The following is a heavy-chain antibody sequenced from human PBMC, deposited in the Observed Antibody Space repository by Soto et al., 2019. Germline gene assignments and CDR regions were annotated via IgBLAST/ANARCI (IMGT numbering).Heavy chain of an antibody. CDR1: GFTFSIYG. D-gene: IGHD1-26*01. V-gene: IGHV3-30*18. J-gene: IGHJ4*02. Sequence: SGAASGFTFSIYGMHWVRQAPGKGLEWVAVISYDGSNKYYADSVKGRFTISRDNSKNTLYLQMNSLRAENTAVYYCAKVVGANLNYFDYWGQGTLVTVYS. CDR3: AKVVGANLNYFDY. CDR2: ISYDGSNK.